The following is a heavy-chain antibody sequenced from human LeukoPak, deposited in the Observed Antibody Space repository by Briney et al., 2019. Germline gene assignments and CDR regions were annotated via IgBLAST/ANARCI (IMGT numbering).Heavy chain of an antibody. Sequence: SETLSLTCTVSGGSISSYYWSWIRQPPGKGLEWIGYIYYSGSTNYNPSLKSRVTISVDTSKNQFSLKLSSVTAADTAVYYCARLGVSTSWFDPWGQGTLVTVSS. J-gene: IGHJ5*02. V-gene: IGHV4-59*08. CDR2: IYYSGST. CDR3: ARLGVSTSWFDP. D-gene: IGHD3-22*01. CDR1: GGSISSYY.